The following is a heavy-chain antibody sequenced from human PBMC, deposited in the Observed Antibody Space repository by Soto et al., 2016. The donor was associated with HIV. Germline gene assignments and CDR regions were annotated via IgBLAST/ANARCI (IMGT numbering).Heavy chain of an antibody. V-gene: IGHV3-15*01. D-gene: IGHD6-19*01. J-gene: IGHJ4*02. CDR1: GFTFSNAW. Sequence: EVQLVESGGGLVKPGGSLRLSCAASGFTFSNAWMSWVRQAPGKGLEWVGRIKSKTDGGTTDYAAPVKGRFTISRDDSKNTLYLQMNSLKTEDTAVYYCTTVGYSSGWYTFYYFDYWGQGTLVTVSS. CDR2: IKSKTDGGTT. CDR3: TTVGYSSGWYTFYYFDY.